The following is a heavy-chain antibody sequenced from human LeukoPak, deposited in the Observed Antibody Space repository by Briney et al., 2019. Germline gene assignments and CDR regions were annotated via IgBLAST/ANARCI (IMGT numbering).Heavy chain of an antibody. Sequence: SETLPLTCTVSGGSISSSSNFWGWIRQPPGKGLEWIGGISYSGSTYYNPSLKSRVTISVDTSKNQFSLKLSSVTAADTAVYYCARLTPYSGSPLGDYWGQGTLVTVSS. CDR1: GGSISSSSNF. D-gene: IGHD1-26*01. J-gene: IGHJ4*02. CDR3: ARLTPYSGSPLGDY. CDR2: ISYSGST. V-gene: IGHV4-39*01.